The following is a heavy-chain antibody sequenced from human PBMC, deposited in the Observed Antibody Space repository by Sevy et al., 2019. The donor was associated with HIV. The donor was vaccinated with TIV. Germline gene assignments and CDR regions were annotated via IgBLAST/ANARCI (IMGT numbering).Heavy chain of an antibody. D-gene: IGHD1-26*01. CDR2: IWYDGSNK. Sequence: GGSLRLSCAASGFTSSSYGMHWVRQAPGKGLEWVAVIWYDGSNKYYADSVKGRFTISRDNSKNTLYLQMNSLRAEDTAVYYCARDFKPIVGATGDAFDIWGQGTMVTVSS. J-gene: IGHJ3*02. CDR3: ARDFKPIVGATGDAFDI. CDR1: GFTSSSYG. V-gene: IGHV3-33*01.